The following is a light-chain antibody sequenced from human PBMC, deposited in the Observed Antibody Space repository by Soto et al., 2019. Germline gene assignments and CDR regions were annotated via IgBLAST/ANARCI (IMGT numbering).Light chain of an antibody. CDR3: QQYDNFPLT. J-gene: IGKJ4*01. CDR1: QGIGNW. Sequence: DIQMTQSPSSLSASVGDRVTITCRASQGIGNWLAWYQQKPGQAPKYLIYDAYKSRSGVPSRFAGSGSGTDFTLTITCLQPEDFATYYCQQYDNFPLTFGGGTKVQV. CDR2: DAY. V-gene: IGKV1D-16*01.